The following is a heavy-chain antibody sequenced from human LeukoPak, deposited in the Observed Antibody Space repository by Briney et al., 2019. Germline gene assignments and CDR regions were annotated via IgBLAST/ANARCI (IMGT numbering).Heavy chain of an antibody. D-gene: IGHD4/OR15-4a*01. J-gene: IGHJ4*02. CDR1: GGSISSQNW. Sequence: SETLSLTCAVSGGSISSQNWWSWVRQTPMRGLEWLGEVHHTGTMNHNPSLKSRVSMSVDKSKNQFSLNLYSMTAADTAIYYCARSRIASGAPSFDYWGQGTLVTVSS. CDR3: ARSRIASGAPSFDY. V-gene: IGHV4-4*02. CDR2: VHHTGTM.